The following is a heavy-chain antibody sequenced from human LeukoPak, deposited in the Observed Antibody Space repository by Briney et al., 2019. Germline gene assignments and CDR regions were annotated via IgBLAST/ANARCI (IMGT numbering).Heavy chain of an antibody. J-gene: IGHJ4*02. CDR3: ARHVGGATFDY. D-gene: IGHD1-26*01. CDR2: IYPADSDT. CDR1: GYRFTSDW. V-gene: IGHV5-51*01. Sequence: GESLKISCKGSGYRFTSDWIGWVRQMPGKGLEWMGIIYPADSDTTYSPSFQGQVTISADKSISTAYLQWNSLKASDSAMYYCARHVGGATFDYWGQGTLVTVSS.